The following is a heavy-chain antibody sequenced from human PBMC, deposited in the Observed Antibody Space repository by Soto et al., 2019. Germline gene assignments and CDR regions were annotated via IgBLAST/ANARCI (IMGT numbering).Heavy chain of an antibody. Sequence: QVQLVQSGDEVKKPGASVKVSCKASGYDLITYGITWVRQAPGQGLEWMGWISAHSGNTDYAQTFEGRVTVTTDTSTNTAYMELRSLTSDDTAVYYCVRWGGYCTSATCFSGWFDPWGQGTLVTVSS. D-gene: IGHD2-2*01. CDR3: VRWGGYCTSATCFSGWFDP. V-gene: IGHV1-18*01. CDR2: ISAHSGNT. J-gene: IGHJ5*02. CDR1: GYDLITYG.